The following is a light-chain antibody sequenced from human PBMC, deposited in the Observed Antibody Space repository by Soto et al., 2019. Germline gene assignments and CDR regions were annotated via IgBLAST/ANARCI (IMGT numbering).Light chain of an antibody. CDR1: SSDVGGYNY. Sequence: QSALTQPASVSGSPGQAVTISCTGTSSDVGGYNYVSWYQQHPGKAPKLMIYEVSNRPSGVSNRFSGSKSGNAASLTISGLQAEDEADYYCTSFAGSNNLGLFGGGTKLPVL. CDR3: TSFAGSNNLGL. J-gene: IGLJ2*01. V-gene: IGLV2-14*01. CDR2: EVS.